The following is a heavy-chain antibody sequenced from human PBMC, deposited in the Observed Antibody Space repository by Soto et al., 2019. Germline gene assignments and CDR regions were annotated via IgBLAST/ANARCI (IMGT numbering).Heavy chain of an antibody. CDR3: VKDYDSSGYYYSFDY. V-gene: IGHV3-23*01. D-gene: IGHD3-22*01. CDR1: GFTFSSYA. Sequence: GGSLRLSCAASGFTFSSYAMSWVRQAPGKGLEWVSAISGSGGSTYYADSVKGRFTISRDNSKNTLYLQMNSLRAEDTAVYYCVKDYDSSGYYYSFDYWGQGTLVTVSS. J-gene: IGHJ4*02. CDR2: ISGSGGST.